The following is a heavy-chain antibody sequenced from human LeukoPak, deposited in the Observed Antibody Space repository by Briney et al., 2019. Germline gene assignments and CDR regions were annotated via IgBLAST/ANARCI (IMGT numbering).Heavy chain of an antibody. D-gene: IGHD5-18*01. CDR2: INPNSGGT. CDR1: GYTFTGYY. CDR3: ARGDVDTAMVTPDY. J-gene: IGHJ4*02. V-gene: IGHV1-2*02. Sequence: ASVKVSCKASGYTFTGYYMHWVRQAPGQGLEWMGWINPNSGGTNYAQKFQGRVTMTRDTSISTAYMELSRLRFDDTAVYYCARGDVDTAMVTPDYWGQGTLVTVSS.